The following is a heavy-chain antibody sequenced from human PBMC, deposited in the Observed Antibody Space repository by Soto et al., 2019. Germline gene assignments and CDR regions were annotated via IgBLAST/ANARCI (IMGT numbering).Heavy chain of an antibody. J-gene: IGHJ5*02. Sequence: EVHLVESGGDLVQPGGSLRLSGAASGLAVSTDYMTWVRQAPGKGLEWVSLIYVGGGTYYADSVKGRFTISRDNSNSTLYLQMNSLRAEDTPVYYCAVYAARHWFGPWGQGTLVTVSS. D-gene: IGHD6-6*01. V-gene: IGHV3-66*01. CDR1: GLAVSTDY. CDR3: AVYAARHWFGP. CDR2: IYVGGGT.